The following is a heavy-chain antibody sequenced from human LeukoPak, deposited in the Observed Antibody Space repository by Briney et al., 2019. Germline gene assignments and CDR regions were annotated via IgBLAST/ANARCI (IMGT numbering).Heavy chain of an antibody. CDR3: ARDTRGGSTSY. J-gene: IGHJ4*02. CDR2: ISSSSSYI. Sequence: GGSLRLSCAASGFTFSSYSMNWVRQAPGKGLEWVSSISSSSSYIYYADSEKGRFTISRDNAKNSLYLQMNSLRAEDTAVYYCARDTRGGSTSYWGQGTLVTVSS. V-gene: IGHV3-21*01. D-gene: IGHD2-2*01. CDR1: GFTFSSYS.